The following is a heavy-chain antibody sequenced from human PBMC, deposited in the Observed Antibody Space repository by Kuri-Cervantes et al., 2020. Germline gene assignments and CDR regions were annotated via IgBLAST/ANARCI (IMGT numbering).Heavy chain of an antibody. CDR3: ARHIYGGYARGYMDV. CDR1: GYKFTSYW. CDR2: IYPGDSDT. V-gene: IGHV5-51*01. J-gene: IGHJ6*03. D-gene: IGHD5-12*01. Sequence: GGSLRLSCKGSGYKFTSYWIGWVRQMPGRGLEWMGIIYPGDSDTRYSTSFQGQVTISADKSINTAYLQWSSLKGSDTATYYCARHIYGGYARGYMDVWGKGTTVTVSS.